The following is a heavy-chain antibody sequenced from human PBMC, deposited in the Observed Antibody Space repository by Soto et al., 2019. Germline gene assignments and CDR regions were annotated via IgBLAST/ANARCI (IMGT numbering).Heavy chain of an antibody. CDR1: GYTFTNYG. CDR3: ARGRRFQYSFSWFDP. Sequence: ASVKVSCKASGYTFTNYGITWVRQAPGQGLEWMGWINPNSGNTDYAQRLQGRVTMTRNTSMSTAYMELRSLRSDDTAVYYCARGRRFQYSFSWFDPWGQGTLVTVSS. J-gene: IGHJ5*02. D-gene: IGHD2-15*01. V-gene: IGHV1-18*01. CDR2: INPNSGNT.